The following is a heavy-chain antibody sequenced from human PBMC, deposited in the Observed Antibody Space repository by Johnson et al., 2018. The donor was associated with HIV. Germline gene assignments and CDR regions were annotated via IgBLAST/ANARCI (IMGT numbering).Heavy chain of an antibody. CDR2: TRFDGSKK. CDR3: AKCPSQTSPRAFDI. V-gene: IGHV3-30*02. Sequence: QVQLVESGGGVVRPGGSLRLSCAASGFTFSSYGMHWVRQTPGKGLEWVAFTRFDGSKKYYAESVKGRFTISRDNSKPTLYLQMNSLASEDTAVYYCAKCPSQTSPRAFDIWGQGTMVTVSS. CDR1: GFTFSSYG. D-gene: IGHD6-6*01. J-gene: IGHJ3*02.